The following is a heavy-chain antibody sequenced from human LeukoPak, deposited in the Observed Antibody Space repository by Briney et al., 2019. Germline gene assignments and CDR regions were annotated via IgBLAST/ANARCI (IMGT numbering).Heavy chain of an antibody. CDR1: GFTFDDYA. Sequence: GGSLRLSCAASGFTFDDYAMHWVRQAPGKGLEWVSGISWDSAAIGYADSVRGRFTMSRDNAKSSLFLQMNSLRVEDTALYYCTKRARKGIGAAGDAFHIWGQGTMVTVSS. CDR2: ISWDSAAI. V-gene: IGHV3-9*01. J-gene: IGHJ3*02. CDR3: TKRARKGIGAAGDAFHI. D-gene: IGHD6-13*01.